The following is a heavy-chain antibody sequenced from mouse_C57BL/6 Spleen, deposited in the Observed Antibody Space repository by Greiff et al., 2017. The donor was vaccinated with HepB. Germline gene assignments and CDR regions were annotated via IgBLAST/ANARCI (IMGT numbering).Heavy chain of an antibody. J-gene: IGHJ4*01. D-gene: IGHD2-3*01. CDR3: ARFGGWLLPSYAMDY. V-gene: IGHV1-58*01. CDR1: GYTFTSYG. CDR2: IYIGNGYT. Sequence: DVQLQESGAELVRPGSSVKMSCKTSGYTFTSYGINWVKQRPGQGLEWIGYIYIGNGYTEYNEKFKGKATLTSDTSSSTAYMQLSSLTSEDSAIYFCARFGGWLLPSYAMDYWGQGTSVTVSS.